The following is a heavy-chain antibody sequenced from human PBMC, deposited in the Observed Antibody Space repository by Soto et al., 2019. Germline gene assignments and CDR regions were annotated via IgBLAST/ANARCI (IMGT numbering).Heavy chain of an antibody. Sequence: QMQLVQSGAEVKERGSSVKISCKTSGGTFNTYALTWVRQAPGQGLEWIGGIIPIFGIKNVAQRFQGRVTINADASLTTAYREMTSLRSDDTAVYYCAKEAGDHGGQGTVVTVSS. V-gene: IGHV1-69*01. CDR1: GGTFNTYA. CDR3: AKEAGDH. CDR2: IIPIFGIK. D-gene: IGHD3-10*01. J-gene: IGHJ4*02.